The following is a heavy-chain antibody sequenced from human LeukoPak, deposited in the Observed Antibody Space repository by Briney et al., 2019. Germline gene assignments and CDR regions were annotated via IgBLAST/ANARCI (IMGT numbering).Heavy chain of an antibody. Sequence: GGSLRLSCAASGFTFSSYAMSWVRQAPGKGLEWVSAISGRGGSTYYADSVKGRFTISRDNSKNTLYLQMNSLRAEDTAVYYCAKGRRGYDSSGYRIYCIDYWGQGTLVTVSS. CDR3: AKGRRGYDSSGYRIYCIDY. CDR1: GFTFSSYA. J-gene: IGHJ4*02. CDR2: ISGRGGST. D-gene: IGHD3-22*01. V-gene: IGHV3-23*01.